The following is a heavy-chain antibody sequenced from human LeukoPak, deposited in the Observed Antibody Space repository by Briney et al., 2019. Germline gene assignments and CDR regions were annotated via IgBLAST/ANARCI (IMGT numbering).Heavy chain of an antibody. J-gene: IGHJ3*02. Sequence: PSQTLSLTCTVSGGSISSGGYYWSWIRQHPGKGLEWIGYIYYSGSTYYNPSLKSRVTISVDTSKNQFSLKLSSVTAADTAVYYCARDLGETGDAFDIWGQGTMVTVSS. V-gene: IGHV4-31*03. CDR3: ARDLGETGDAFDI. CDR1: GGSISSGGYY. D-gene: IGHD3-16*01. CDR2: IYYSGST.